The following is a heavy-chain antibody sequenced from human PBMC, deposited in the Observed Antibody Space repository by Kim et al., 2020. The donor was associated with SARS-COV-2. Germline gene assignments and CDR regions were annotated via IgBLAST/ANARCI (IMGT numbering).Heavy chain of an antibody. CDR2: INPNSGVT. D-gene: IGHD2-15*01. CDR1: GYTFTGYY. Sequence: ASVKVSCKASGYTFTGYYMHLVRQAPGQGLEWMGWINPNSGVTNYAQKFQGRVTMTRDTSISTAYMELSRLRSDDTAVYYCARGGPVVLGSCSSSRCSRFDPWGQGTLVTVSS. V-gene: IGHV1-2*02. J-gene: IGHJ5*02. CDR3: ARGGPVVLGSCSSSRCSRFDP.